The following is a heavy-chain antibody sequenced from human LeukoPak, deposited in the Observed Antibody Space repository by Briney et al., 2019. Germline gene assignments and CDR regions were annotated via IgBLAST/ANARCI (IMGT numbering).Heavy chain of an antibody. J-gene: IGHJ4*02. CDR2: ISGSGGST. V-gene: IGHV3-23*01. CDR1: GFTFSSYA. Sequence: PGGSLRLSCAASGFTFSSYAMSWVRQAPGKGLEWVSAISGSGGSTYYADSVKGRFTISRDSSKNTLYLQMNSLRAEDTAVYYCAKDQDYYGSGSPFDYWGQGTLVTVSS. CDR3: AKDQDYYGSGSPFDY. D-gene: IGHD3-10*01.